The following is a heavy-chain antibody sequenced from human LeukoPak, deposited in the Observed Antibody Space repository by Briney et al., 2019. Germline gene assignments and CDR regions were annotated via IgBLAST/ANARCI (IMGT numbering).Heavy chain of an antibody. D-gene: IGHD3-10*01. V-gene: IGHV3-21*01. CDR2: ISSRSSYI. J-gene: IGHJ4*02. CDR1: GFTFNNYS. CDR3: ARAGSYFPDY. Sequence: GGSLRLSCAASGFTFNNYSMTWVRQAPGKGLEWVSSISSRSSYIYYADSVKGRFTISRDNAKYSLYLQMSSLRAEDTAVYYCARAGSYFPDYWGQGTLVTVSS.